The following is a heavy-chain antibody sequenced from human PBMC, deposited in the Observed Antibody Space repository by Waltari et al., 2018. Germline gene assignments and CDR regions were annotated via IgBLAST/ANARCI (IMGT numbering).Heavy chain of an antibody. J-gene: IGHJ5*02. CDR2: IYHDGTT. V-gene: IGHV4-38-2*01. CDR1: GYAINRGFY. CDR3: TRQTLGYCTSAACRRLEA. Sequence: QVQLQESGPRLVKPSATLSLTRDLSGYAINRGFYWGWFRQAPEKGLEWIATIYHDGTTFYNPSLTSRVTTSMDTSKNQISLKLKSVTAADTAVYYCTRQTLGYCTSAACRRLEAWGQGTLVTVSS. D-gene: IGHD2-8*02.